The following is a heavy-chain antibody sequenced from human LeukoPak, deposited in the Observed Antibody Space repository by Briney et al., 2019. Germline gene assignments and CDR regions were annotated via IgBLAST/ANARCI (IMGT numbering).Heavy chain of an antibody. V-gene: IGHV3-23*01. Sequence: GGSLRLSCATSGFTFSSYGMSWVRQAPGKGLEWVSAISGSGGSTYYADSVKGRFTISRDNSKNTLYLQMNSLRAEDTAVYYCARVGGRVVVAATSFDYWGQGTLVTVSS. D-gene: IGHD2-15*01. CDR1: GFTFSSYG. CDR2: ISGSGGST. J-gene: IGHJ4*02. CDR3: ARVGGRVVVAATSFDY.